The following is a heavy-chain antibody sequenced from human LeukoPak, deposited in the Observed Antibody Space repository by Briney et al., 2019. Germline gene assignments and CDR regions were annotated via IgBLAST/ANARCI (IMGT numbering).Heavy chain of an antibody. J-gene: IGHJ4*02. D-gene: IGHD6-19*01. V-gene: IGHV3-7*01. CDR3: ARDLYGWYFFDY. Sequence: DSVKGRFTISRDNARKSPYPQMNSLRAEDTSVYYCARDLYGWYFFDYWGQGTLVTVSS.